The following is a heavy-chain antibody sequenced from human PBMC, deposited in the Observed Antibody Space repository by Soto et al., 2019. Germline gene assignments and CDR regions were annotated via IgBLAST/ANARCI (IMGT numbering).Heavy chain of an antibody. Sequence: PGGSLRLSCAASGFTFSSYSMNWVRQAPGKGLEWVSYISSSSSTIYYADSVKGRFTISRDNAKNSLYLQMNSLRAEDTAVYYCASTPWSGGSVNPVPIDYWGQGTLVTVAS. CDR3: ASTPWSGGSVNPVPIDY. J-gene: IGHJ4*02. CDR2: ISSSSSTI. CDR1: GFTFSSYS. D-gene: IGHD2-15*01. V-gene: IGHV3-48*04.